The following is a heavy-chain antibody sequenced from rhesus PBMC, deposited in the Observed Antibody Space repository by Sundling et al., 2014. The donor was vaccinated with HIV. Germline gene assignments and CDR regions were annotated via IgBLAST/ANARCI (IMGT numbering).Heavy chain of an antibody. CDR1: GASISSYL. CDR3: ARGRVYCTRTTCFENYFDY. D-gene: IGHD2-2*01. J-gene: IGHJ4*01. Sequence: QVQLQESGPGVVKPSESLSLTCAVSGASISSYLWNWIRQPPGKGLEWIGYIGGYSGNTYYKPSLKSRVTISTDTSKNQFFLKLNSVTAADTAVYYCARGRVYCTRTTCFENYFDYWGQGVLVTVSS. V-gene: IGHV4-165*01. CDR2: IGGYSGNT.